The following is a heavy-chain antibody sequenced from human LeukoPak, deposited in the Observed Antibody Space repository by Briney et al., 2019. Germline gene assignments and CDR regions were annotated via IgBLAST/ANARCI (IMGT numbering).Heavy chain of an antibody. Sequence: SETLSLTCTVSGGSISSYYWSWIRQPPGKGLEWIGYIYYSGSTNYNPSLKSRVTISVDTSKNQFSLKLSSVTAADTAVYYCARHVESVLLWFGEAGWFDPWGQGTLVTVSS. D-gene: IGHD3-10*01. CDR3: ARHVESVLLWFGEAGWFDP. V-gene: IGHV4-59*08. CDR2: IYYSGST. CDR1: GGSISSYY. J-gene: IGHJ5*02.